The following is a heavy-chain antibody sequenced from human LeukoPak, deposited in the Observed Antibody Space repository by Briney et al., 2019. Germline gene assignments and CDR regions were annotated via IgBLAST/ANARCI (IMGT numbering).Heavy chain of an antibody. Sequence: PGGSLRLSCAASGFTFSSYAMSWVRQAPGKGLEWVSAISGSGGSTYYADSVKGRFTISRDNSKNTLYLQMNSLRAEDTAVYYCAKSQFHIYSGSSCLDYWGQGTLVTVSS. CDR3: AKSQFHIYSGSSCLDY. CDR1: GFTFSSYA. CDR2: ISGSGGST. D-gene: IGHD1-26*01. J-gene: IGHJ4*02. V-gene: IGHV3-23*01.